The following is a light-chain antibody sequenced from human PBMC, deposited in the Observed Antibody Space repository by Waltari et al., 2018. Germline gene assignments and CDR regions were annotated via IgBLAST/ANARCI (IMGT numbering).Light chain of an antibody. J-gene: IGLJ2*01. CDR1: SNDIGTYNL. CDR2: EGT. Sequence: QSALTQPASVSGSPGQSTTISCIGTSNDIGTYNLVSWYQQHPGKAPKLIIYEGTRRPSGVSDRFSGSRSGNAASLTISGLQTEDEADYYCCSYAGRTTFVLLGGGTKLTVL. CDR3: CSYAGRTTFVL. V-gene: IGLV2-23*03.